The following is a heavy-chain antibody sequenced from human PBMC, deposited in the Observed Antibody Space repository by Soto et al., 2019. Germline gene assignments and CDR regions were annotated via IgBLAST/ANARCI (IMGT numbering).Heavy chain of an antibody. CDR2: FDPEDGET. D-gene: IGHD2-8*01. J-gene: IGHJ4*02. CDR3: ATSYFYCTHGVCYGIPPNFDY. Sequence: GASVKVSCKVSGYTLTELSMHWVRQAPGKGLEWMGGFDPEDGETIYAQKFQGRVTMTEDTSTDTAYMELSSLRSEDTAVYYCATSYFYCTHGVCYGIPPNFDYWGQGTLVTVYS. CDR1: GYTLTELS. V-gene: IGHV1-24*01.